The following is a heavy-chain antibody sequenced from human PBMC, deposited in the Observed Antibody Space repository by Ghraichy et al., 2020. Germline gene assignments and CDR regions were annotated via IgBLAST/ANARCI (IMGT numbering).Heavy chain of an antibody. J-gene: IGHJ5*02. CDR3: ATDVAGSYYH. D-gene: IGHD1-26*01. V-gene: IGHV1-24*01. CDR1: GDTVSALS. Sequence: ASVKVSCKIAGDTVSALSTQWMREAPGKGLEWMGGFDPEDGETIYAQKFQGRVTMTEDTSTDTAYMELSTLRSEDTAVYYCATDVAGSYYHWGQGTLVTVSS. CDR2: FDPEDGET.